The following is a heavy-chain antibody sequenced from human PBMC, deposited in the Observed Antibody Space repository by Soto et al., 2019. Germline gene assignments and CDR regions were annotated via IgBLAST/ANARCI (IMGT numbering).Heavy chain of an antibody. CDR2: IYWDDDK. CDR3: AHSWYFSGGSCYYSCDLHY. J-gene: IGHJ4*02. D-gene: IGHD2-15*01. CDR1: GFSLSTSGVG. V-gene: IGHV2-5*02. Sequence: QITLKESGPTLVKPTQTLTLTCTFSGFSLSTSGVGVGWIRQPPGKALEWLALIYWDDDKRYSPSLKSRLTITNDTTKNQVVLTMTSMDPVDTATYYCAHSWYFSGGSCYYSCDLHYWGQGTLVTVSA.